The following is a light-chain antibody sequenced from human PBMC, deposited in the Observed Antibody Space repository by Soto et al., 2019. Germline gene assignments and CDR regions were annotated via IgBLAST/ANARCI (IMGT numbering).Light chain of an antibody. V-gene: IGLV2-11*01. CDR1: GNYVGAYNY. CDR2: GVV. J-gene: IGLJ1*01. CDR3: CSYAGAYTYL. Sequence: QSALTQPRSVSGSPGQSVTISCTGTGNYVGAYNYVSWYQQHPGRPPKLLIYGVVRWPSGVPDRFSGSKSGNTASLTISGLQAEDEAAYFCCSYAGAYTYLFGTGTKVTVL.